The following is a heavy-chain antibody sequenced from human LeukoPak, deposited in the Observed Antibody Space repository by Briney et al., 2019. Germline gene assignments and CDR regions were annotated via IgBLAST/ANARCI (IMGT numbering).Heavy chain of an antibody. CDR2: IYHSGST. CDR3: ARDSIAAAGNFDY. Sequence: ASQTLSLTCTVSGGSISSGGYYWSWIRQPPGKGLEWIGYIYHSGSTYYNPSLKSRVTISVDRSKNQFSLKLSSVTAADTAVYYCARDSIAAAGNFDYWGQGTLVTVSS. J-gene: IGHJ4*02. V-gene: IGHV4-30-2*01. CDR1: GGSISSGGYY. D-gene: IGHD6-13*01.